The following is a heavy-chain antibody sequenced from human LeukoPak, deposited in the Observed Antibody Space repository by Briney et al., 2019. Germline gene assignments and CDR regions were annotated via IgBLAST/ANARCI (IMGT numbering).Heavy chain of an antibody. J-gene: IGHJ6*02. Sequence: ASVKVSCKASGYTFTSYDIIWVRQATGQGLEWMGWMNPNSGNTGYAQKFQGRITMTRNTSISTAYMELSSLRSEDTAVYYCARFPKRGPYYYYGMDVWGQGTTVTVSS. CDR3: ARFPKRGPYYYYGMDV. D-gene: IGHD3-10*01. CDR2: MNPNSGNT. CDR1: GYTFTSYD. V-gene: IGHV1-8*01.